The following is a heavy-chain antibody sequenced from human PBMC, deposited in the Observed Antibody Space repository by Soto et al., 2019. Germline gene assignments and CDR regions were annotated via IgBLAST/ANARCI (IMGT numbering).Heavy chain of an antibody. CDR1: GFSFGVYT. J-gene: IGHJ5*02. V-gene: IGHV3-23*01. Sequence: EVQLLESGGGLIQPGRSLRLSCAASGFSFGVYTMSWVRQAPGKGLEWVSAISGSGGSTYYADSVKGRFTISRDNSKNTLYLQMNSLRAEDTAVYYCAKVGVDDVDARWFDPWGQGTLVTAPS. D-gene: IGHD3-16*01. CDR2: ISGSGGST. CDR3: AKVGVDDVDARWFDP.